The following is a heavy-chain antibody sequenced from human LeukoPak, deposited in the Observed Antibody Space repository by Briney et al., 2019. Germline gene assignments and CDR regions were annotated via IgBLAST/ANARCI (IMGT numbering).Heavy chain of an antibody. CDR3: VTYNWEYEADY. J-gene: IGHJ4*02. Sequence: PGGSLRLSCAASGFTFSKYWMYWVRQVPGKGLVWLSRISGDGRNTNYADSVRGRFTVSRDNAKNTLYLQMNNLRPEDTATYYCVTYNWEYEADYWGQGTLVTVSS. CDR1: GFTFSKYW. CDR2: ISGDGRNT. V-gene: IGHV3-74*01. D-gene: IGHD1-20*01.